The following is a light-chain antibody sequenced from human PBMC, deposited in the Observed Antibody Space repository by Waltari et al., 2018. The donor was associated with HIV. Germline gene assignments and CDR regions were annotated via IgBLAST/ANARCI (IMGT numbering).Light chain of an antibody. CDR2: RNN. Sequence: QSVLTQPPSASGTPGTRVTISCSGSSSNIGSNYVYWYQQLPGTAPKLLLYRNNQRPSGVPDRFSGSKSGISASLAISGLRSEDEADYYCAAWGNSLSLLFGGGTKLTVL. J-gene: IGLJ2*01. CDR3: AAWGNSLSLL. CDR1: SSNIGSNY. V-gene: IGLV1-47*01.